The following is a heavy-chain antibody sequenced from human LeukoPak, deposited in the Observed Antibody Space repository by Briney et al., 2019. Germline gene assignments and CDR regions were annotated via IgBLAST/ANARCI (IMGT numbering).Heavy chain of an antibody. CDR3: AKDLHYLSGIDY. CDR1: GFSFGPNA. J-gene: IGHJ4*02. Sequence: GGSLRLSCAASGFSFGPNAMSWVRQAPGKGLEWVSGIGGDGGTHYTASVKGRFSISRDNSKNTLYLQMNSLRAEDTAIYYCAKDLHYLSGIDYWGQGTLVTVSS. D-gene: IGHD3-3*02. V-gene: IGHV3-23*01. CDR2: IGGDGGT.